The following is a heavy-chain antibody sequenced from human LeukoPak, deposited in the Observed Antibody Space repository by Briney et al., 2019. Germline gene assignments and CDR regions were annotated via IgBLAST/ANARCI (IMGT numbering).Heavy chain of an antibody. D-gene: IGHD6-13*01. V-gene: IGHV4-59*01. J-gene: IGHJ4*02. CDR1: GGSISSYY. CDR2: IYYSGST. CDR3: ARGQDEELVGG. Sequence: KPSETLSLTCTVSGGSISSYYWSWIRQPPGKGLEWIGYIYYSGSTNYNPSLKSRVTISVDTSKNQFSLKLSSVTAADTAVYYCARGQDEELVGGWGQGTLVTVSS.